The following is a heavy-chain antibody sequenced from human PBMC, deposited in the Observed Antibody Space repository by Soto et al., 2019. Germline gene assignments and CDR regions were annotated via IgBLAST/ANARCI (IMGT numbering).Heavy chain of an antibody. CDR2: IYYIGST. CDR1: GGSISSGVYY. J-gene: IGHJ6*02. V-gene: IGHV4-31*03. Sequence: SETLSLTCTVSGGSISSGVYYWSWIRHHPGNGLEWIGYIYYIGSTYYNPSLKSRVTISVDTSKNQFSLKLSSVTAADTAVYYCARGAAAGSDYYGMDVWGQGTTITV. CDR3: ARGAAAGSDYYGMDV. D-gene: IGHD6-13*01.